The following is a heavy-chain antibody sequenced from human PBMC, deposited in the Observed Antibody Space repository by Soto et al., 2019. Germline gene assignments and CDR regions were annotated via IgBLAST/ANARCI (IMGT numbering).Heavy chain of an antibody. D-gene: IGHD3-22*01. V-gene: IGHV3-74*01. CDR1: GFTFSNFG. J-gene: IGHJ4*02. CDR2: INSDGSTT. Sequence: GGSLRLSCAASGFTFSNFGMTWVRQATKKGREWVSRINSDGSTTSYADSVKGRFTISRDNAKNTLSLQMNSLRAEDTAVYFCARSSYDSSGYSKDYDFWGLGTLVTVSS. CDR3: ARSSYDSSGYSKDYDF.